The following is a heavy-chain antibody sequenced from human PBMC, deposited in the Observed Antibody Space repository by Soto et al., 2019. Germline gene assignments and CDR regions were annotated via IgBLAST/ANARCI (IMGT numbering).Heavy chain of an antibody. Sequence: EVQLVESGGGLVQPGGSLRLSCAASGFTFSSYWMSWVRQAPGKGLEWVANIKQDGREKYYVDSVKGRFTISRDKAKNSLYLQMNGLRAEDPAVYYCARDGPYSYGNNWFDPWGQGTLVTVSS. D-gene: IGHD5-18*01. CDR1: GFTFSSYW. V-gene: IGHV3-7*03. CDR3: ARDGPYSYGNNWFDP. CDR2: IKQDGREK. J-gene: IGHJ5*02.